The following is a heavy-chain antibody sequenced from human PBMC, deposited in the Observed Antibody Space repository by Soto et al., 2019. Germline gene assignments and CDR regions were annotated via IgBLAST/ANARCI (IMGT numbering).Heavy chain of an antibody. CDR3: AKALIAAASTGSYFDY. CDR1: GFTFSSYG. V-gene: IGHV3-30*18. CDR2: ISYDGSNK. Sequence: PGGSLRLSCAASGFTFSSYGMYWVRQAPGKGLEWVAVISYDGSNKYYADSVKGRFTISRDNSKNTLYLQMNSLRAEDTAVYYCAKALIAAASTGSYFDYWGQGTLVTVSS. J-gene: IGHJ4*02. D-gene: IGHD6-13*01.